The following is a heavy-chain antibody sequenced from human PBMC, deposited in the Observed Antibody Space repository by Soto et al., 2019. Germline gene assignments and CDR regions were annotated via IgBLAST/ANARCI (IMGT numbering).Heavy chain of an antibody. CDR1: GFTVSSNY. Sequence: GGSLRLSCAASGFTVSSNYMSWVRQAPGKGLEWVSVIYSGGSTYYADSVKGRFTISRDNSKNTLYLQMNSLRAEDTAVYYCAREASTVTTVDYYYYMDVWGKGTTVTVSS. CDR3: AREASTVTTVDYYYYMDV. D-gene: IGHD4-17*01. V-gene: IGHV3-66*01. J-gene: IGHJ6*03. CDR2: IYSGGST.